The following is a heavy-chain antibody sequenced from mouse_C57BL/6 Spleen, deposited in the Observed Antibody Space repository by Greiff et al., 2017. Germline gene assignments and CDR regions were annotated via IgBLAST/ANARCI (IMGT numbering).Heavy chain of an antibody. CDR2: ISNGGGST. V-gene: IGHV5-12*01. CDR1: GFTFSDYY. Sequence: EVHLVESGGGLVQPGGSLKLSCAASGFTFSDYYMYWVRQTPEKRLEWVAYISNGGGSTYYPDTVKGRFTFSRDNAKNTLYLQMSRLKSEDTAMYYCARNGGLRPFAYWGQGTLVTVAA. CDR3: ARNGGLRPFAY. J-gene: IGHJ3*01.